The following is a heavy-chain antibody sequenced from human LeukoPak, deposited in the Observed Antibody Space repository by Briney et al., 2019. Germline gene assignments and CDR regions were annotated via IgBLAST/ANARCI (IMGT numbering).Heavy chain of an antibody. CDR2: MNPNSGNT. CDR1: GYTFTSYD. Sequence: GASVKVSCKASGYTFTSYDINWVRQATGQGLEWMGWMNPNSGNTGYAQKFQGRVTMTRNTSISTAYVELSSLRSEDTAVYYCARERGRYCSGGSCLTGFDPWGQGTLVTVSS. J-gene: IGHJ5*02. V-gene: IGHV1-8*01. D-gene: IGHD2-15*01. CDR3: ARERGRYCSGGSCLTGFDP.